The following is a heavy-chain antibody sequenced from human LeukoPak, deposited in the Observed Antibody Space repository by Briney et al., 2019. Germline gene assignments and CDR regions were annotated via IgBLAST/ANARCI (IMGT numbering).Heavy chain of an antibody. CDR3: ARKPLEMATTT. Sequence: GGSLRLSCAASGFTFSTYAMSWVRQAPGEGLEWVSAISSSGDSTYYADSVKGRFTISRDNSKNTLYLQMNTLRAEDTAVYYCARKPLEMATTTGGQGTLVTVFS. J-gene: IGHJ4*02. CDR1: GFTFSTYA. V-gene: IGHV3-23*01. D-gene: IGHD5-24*01. CDR2: ISSSGDST.